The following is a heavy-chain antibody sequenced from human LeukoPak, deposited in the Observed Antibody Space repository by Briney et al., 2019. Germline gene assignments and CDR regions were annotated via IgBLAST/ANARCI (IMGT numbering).Heavy chain of an antibody. Sequence: GGSLRLSCAASGFTFSSYAMSWVRQAPGKGLEWVSAISGSDGSTYYADSVKGRFTISRDTSKNTLYLQMNSLRAEDTAVYYCASRHCSGGGCYFAGADPFDYWGQGILVTVSS. V-gene: IGHV3-23*01. J-gene: IGHJ4*02. CDR1: GFTFSSYA. CDR3: ASRHCSGGGCYFAGADPFDY. D-gene: IGHD2-15*01. CDR2: ISGSDGST.